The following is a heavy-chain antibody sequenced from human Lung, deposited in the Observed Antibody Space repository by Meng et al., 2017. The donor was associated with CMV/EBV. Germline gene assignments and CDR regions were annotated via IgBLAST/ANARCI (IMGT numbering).Heavy chain of an antibody. CDR2: IKQDGSEM. D-gene: IGHD2-2*01. V-gene: IGHV3-7*03. J-gene: IGHJ3*02. CDR1: GFTFSGYW. Sequence: GESLKISCAAFGFTFSGYWMTWVRQAPGKWLEWVANIKQDGSEMYYLDSLKGRFTISRDNAKNSLYLQMNSLRAEDTALYYCAKADIVVVPAGAFDIWGQGXMVTVSS. CDR3: AKADIVVVPAGAFDI.